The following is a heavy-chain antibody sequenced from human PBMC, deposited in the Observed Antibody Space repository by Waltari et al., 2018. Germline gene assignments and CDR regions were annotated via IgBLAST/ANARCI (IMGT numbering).Heavy chain of an antibody. CDR1: GYSIRSGYY. CDR2: IHHSGST. Sequence: QVQLQESGPGLVKPSETLSLTCAVSGYSIRSGYYWGWIRQPPGKGLEWIGSIHHSGSTYFNQYLKSRITISVDTSKNQFSLKLRSVTAADTAVYYCARDQASTNWFDPWGQGTLVTVSS. J-gene: IGHJ5*02. CDR3: ARDQASTNWFDP. V-gene: IGHV4-38-2*02. D-gene: IGHD4-4*01.